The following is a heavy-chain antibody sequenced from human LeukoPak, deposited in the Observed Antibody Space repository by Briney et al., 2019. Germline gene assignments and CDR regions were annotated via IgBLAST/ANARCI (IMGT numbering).Heavy chain of an antibody. CDR1: VFSFTNYA. D-gene: IGHD1-1*01. V-gene: IGHV3-7*01. Sequence: RGSLRLSSAAPVFSFTNYATSWVRQAPPRGAWVVFRLNGGGETFYADSVKGRFTVSGDNARNSLYLQMNSLRVEDTAVYYCARDHNYAFDNWGQGTLVTVSS. CDR2: RLNGGGET. J-gene: IGHJ4*02. CDR3: ARDHNYAFDN.